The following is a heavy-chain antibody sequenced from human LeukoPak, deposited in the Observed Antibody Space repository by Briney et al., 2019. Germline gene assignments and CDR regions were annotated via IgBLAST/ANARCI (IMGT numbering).Heavy chain of an antibody. V-gene: IGHV1-2*02. CDR3: ARDTARITIFGVAKYMDV. D-gene: IGHD3-3*01. CDR1: GYSFTGYY. Sequence: ASVKVSCKASGYSFTGYYIHWVRQAPGQGHEWMGWINPNSGGTNYAQKFQGRVTMTRDTSISTAYMELSRLRSDDTAVYYCARDTARITIFGVAKYMDVWGKGTTVTVSS. CDR2: INPNSGGT. J-gene: IGHJ6*03.